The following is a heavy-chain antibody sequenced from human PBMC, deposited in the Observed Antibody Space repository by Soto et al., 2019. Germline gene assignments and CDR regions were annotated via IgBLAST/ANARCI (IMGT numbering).Heavy chain of an antibody. CDR2: ISTYNGNT. J-gene: IGHJ6*03. CDR1: GYTFTNYG. Sequence: ASVKVSCKASGYTFTNYGFTWVRQAPGQGLEWLGWISTYNGNTKYAQKVQGRLTMTTDTSTSTANMELTSLRSDDTALYYCARTTVTASYYYMDVWGKGSTVSVSS. D-gene: IGHD4-17*01. V-gene: IGHV1-18*01. CDR3: ARTTVTASYYYMDV.